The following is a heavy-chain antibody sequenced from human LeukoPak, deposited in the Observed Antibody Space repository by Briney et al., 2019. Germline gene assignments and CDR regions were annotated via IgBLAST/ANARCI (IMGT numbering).Heavy chain of an antibody. Sequence: GGSLRLSCAASGFTFSSYWMHWVRQAPGKGLVWVSRINSDGNIISYADSVKGRFTISRDNAKNTLYLQMNSLRAEDTAVYYCARERARFLECVDYWGQGTLVTVSS. CDR2: INSDGNII. V-gene: IGHV3-74*01. CDR1: GFTFSSYW. CDR3: ARERARFLECVDY. J-gene: IGHJ4*02. D-gene: IGHD3-3*01.